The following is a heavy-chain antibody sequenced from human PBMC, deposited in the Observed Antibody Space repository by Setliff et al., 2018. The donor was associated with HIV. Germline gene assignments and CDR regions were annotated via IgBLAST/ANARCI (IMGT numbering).Heavy chain of an antibody. CDR2: ISNSSRYY. D-gene: IGHD1-26*01. J-gene: IGHJ6*02. CDR3: GATVESVGPYYGMGV. CDR1: GFNFVNAW. V-gene: IGHV3-21*04. Sequence: GGSLRLSCATSGFNFVNAWMSWVRQAPGRGPEWVASISNSSRYYWVKARYGDSVSGRFTISGDYAKNAVYLQMGSLRSEDTAVSYCGATVESVGPYYGMGVWGQGTTVTVSS.